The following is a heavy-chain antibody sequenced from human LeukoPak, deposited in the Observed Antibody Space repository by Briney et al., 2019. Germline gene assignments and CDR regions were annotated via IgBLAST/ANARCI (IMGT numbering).Heavy chain of an antibody. Sequence: PGGSLRLSCAASGLTFRNYAMTWVRQAPGKGLEWVSTISADGACTFYADSVRGRFTISRDNSENTLYLQMDSLRAEDTAVYYCAKGGHYTYFEYWGQGTLVTVSS. D-gene: IGHD3-3*01. CDR2: ISADGACT. CDR1: GLTFRNYA. J-gene: IGHJ4*02. V-gene: IGHV3-23*01. CDR3: AKGGHYTYFEY.